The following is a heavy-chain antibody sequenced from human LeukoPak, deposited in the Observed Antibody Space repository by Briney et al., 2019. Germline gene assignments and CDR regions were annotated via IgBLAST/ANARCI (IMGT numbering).Heavy chain of an antibody. V-gene: IGHV3-33*08. D-gene: IGHD6-6*01. CDR3: ARGQVAAARPAYFDY. CDR1: GFTFSSYG. J-gene: IGHJ4*02. CDR2: IWYDGSNK. Sequence: PTGGSLRLSCAASGFTFSSYGMHWVRQAPGKGLEWVAVIWYDGSNKYYADSVKGRFTISRDNSKNTLYLQMNSLRAEDTAVYYCARGQVAAARPAYFDYWGQGTLVTVSS.